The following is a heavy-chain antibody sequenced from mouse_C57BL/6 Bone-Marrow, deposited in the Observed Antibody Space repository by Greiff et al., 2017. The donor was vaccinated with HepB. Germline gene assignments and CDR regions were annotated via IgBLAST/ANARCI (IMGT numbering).Heavy chain of an antibody. Sequence: VLVVESGAELMKPGASVKLSCKASGYTFTGYWIEWVKQRPGHGLEWIGEILPGSGSTNYNEKFKGKATFTADTSTNTAYMQLSRLTTEDAAIYYCARWLLRFAYWGQGTLVTVSA. CDR1: GYTFTGYW. CDR2: ILPGSGST. CDR3: ARWLLRFAY. V-gene: IGHV1-9*01. J-gene: IGHJ3*01. D-gene: IGHD2-3*01.